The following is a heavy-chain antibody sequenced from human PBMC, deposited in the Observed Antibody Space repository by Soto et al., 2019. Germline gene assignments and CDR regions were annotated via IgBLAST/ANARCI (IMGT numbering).Heavy chain of an antibody. CDR2: ISAYNGNT. D-gene: IGHD2-21*01. CDR3: ATIIQGMRAFDI. V-gene: IGHV1-18*04. CDR1: GYTFTSYG. Sequence: ASVKVSGKASGYTFTSYGISWVRQAPGQGLEWMGRISAYNGNTNYAQKLQGRVTMTTDTSTSTPYMELRSLRSDATAVYYCATIIQGMRAFDICGQGTMVTVSS. J-gene: IGHJ3*02.